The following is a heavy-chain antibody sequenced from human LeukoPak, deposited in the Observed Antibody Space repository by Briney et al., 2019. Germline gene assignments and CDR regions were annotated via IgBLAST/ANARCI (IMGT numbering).Heavy chain of an antibody. D-gene: IGHD6-13*01. Sequence: PSETLSLTCTVSGGSISSSDYYWGWIRQPPGEGLEWIGNIYSSGSTYYNPSLKSRVTISVDTSKNQFSLKLSSVTAADTAVYYCARGGGIIAAAGTGFFDYWGQGTLVTVSS. CDR1: GGSISSSDYY. CDR3: ARGGGIIAAAGTGFFDY. J-gene: IGHJ4*02. CDR2: IYSSGST. V-gene: IGHV4-39*01.